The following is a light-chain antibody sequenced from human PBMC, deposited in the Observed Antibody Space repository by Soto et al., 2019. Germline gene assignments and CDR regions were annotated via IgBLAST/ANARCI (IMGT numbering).Light chain of an antibody. CDR3: LSYAGTDTWI. CDR1: GSDVGGYNL. J-gene: IGLJ2*01. Sequence: QSALTQPASVSVSPGQSITISCTGSGSDVGGYNLVSWYQHHPGKVPKLVIFEAYKRPSGVSDRCSGSKSGNTASLTISGLQAEDEADYYCLSYAGTDTWIFGGGTKLNVL. CDR2: EAY. V-gene: IGLV2-23*01.